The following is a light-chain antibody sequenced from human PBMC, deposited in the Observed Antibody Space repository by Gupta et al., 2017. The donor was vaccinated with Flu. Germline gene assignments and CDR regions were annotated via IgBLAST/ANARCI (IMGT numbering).Light chain of an antibody. CDR3: AAWDDSLNGFYV. V-gene: IGLV1-44*01. CDR1: SSTIGSNP. J-gene: IGLJ1*01. CDR2: STN. Sequence: QSVLTHPPSASATPRHRVTISCSGSSSTIGSNPVNWYQQLPGTAPKLLIYSTNPRPSGVPDRFSGSKSGTSASLAISGLQSEDDADYYCAAWDDSLNGFYVVGTGTKVTVL.